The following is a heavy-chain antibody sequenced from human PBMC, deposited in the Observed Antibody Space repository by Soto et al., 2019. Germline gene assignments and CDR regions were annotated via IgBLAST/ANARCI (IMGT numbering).Heavy chain of an antibody. J-gene: IGHJ6*02. CDR3: AKVRYSSPMGYYYGMDV. D-gene: IGHD6-19*01. V-gene: IGHV3-23*01. CDR1: GFTLTSCA. CDR2: LGRSGGAT. Sequence: EVQLLESGGGLVQPGGSLRLSCAASGFTLTSCAMSWVRQTPGKGLEWVSALGRSGGATYYADSVKGRFTISRDTSTNTLYLQMTNLRADDTAIYYCAKVRYSSPMGYYYGMDVWGQGTTVTVSS.